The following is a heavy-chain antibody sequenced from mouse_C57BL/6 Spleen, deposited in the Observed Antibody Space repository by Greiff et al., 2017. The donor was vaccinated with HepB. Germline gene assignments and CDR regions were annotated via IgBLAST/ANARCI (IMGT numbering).Heavy chain of an antibody. Sequence: VQLQQSGPELVKPGASVKISCKASGYTLTDYYMNWVKQSHGKSLEWIGDINPNNGGTSYNQKFKGKATLTVDKSSSTAYMELRSLTSEDSAVYYCARGLIYYDYDGWYFDVWGTGTTVTVSS. J-gene: IGHJ1*03. V-gene: IGHV1-26*01. D-gene: IGHD2-4*01. CDR2: INPNNGGT. CDR1: GYTLTDYY. CDR3: ARGLIYYDYDGWYFDV.